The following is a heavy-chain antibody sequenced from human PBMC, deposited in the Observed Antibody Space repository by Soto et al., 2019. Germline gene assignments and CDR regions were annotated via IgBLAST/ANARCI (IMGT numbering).Heavy chain of an antibody. Sequence: SETLSLTCAVYGGSFSGYYWSWIRQPPGKGLEWIGEINHSGSTNYNPSLKSRVTISVDTSKNQFSLKLSSVTAADTAVYYCARAVVWDTNYYYGMDVGGQGTTVTASS. CDR2: INHSGST. D-gene: IGHD3-16*01. CDR1: GGSFSGYY. V-gene: IGHV4-34*01. J-gene: IGHJ6*02. CDR3: ARAVVWDTNYYYGMDV.